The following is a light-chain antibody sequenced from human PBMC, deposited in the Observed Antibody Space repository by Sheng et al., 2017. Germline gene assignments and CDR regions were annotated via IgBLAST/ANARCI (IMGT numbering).Light chain of an antibody. CDR1: TSDVGLYDI. CDR2: EVN. CDR3: CSSGGDTVFVI. Sequence: QSALTQPASVSGSPGQSITISCTGATSDVGLYDIVSWYQQHPGKAPKLIIYEVNKRPSGVSSRFSGSKSGNTASLTISGLQAEDEGEYFCCSSGGDTVFVIFGGGTKLTVL. V-gene: IGLV2-23*02. J-gene: IGLJ2*01.